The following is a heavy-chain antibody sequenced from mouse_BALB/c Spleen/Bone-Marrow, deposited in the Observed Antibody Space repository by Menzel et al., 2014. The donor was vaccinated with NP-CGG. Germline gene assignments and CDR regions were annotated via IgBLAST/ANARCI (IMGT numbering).Heavy chain of an antibody. CDR2: INSDGGST. J-gene: IGHJ1*01. V-gene: IGHV5-2*01. Sequence: EVMLVESGGGLVQPGESLKLSCESNEYEFPSHDMSWVRKTPEKRLELVAAINSDGGSTYYPDTMERRFIISRDNTKKALYLQMSSLRSEDTALYYCARSSTMYWFFDVWGAGTTVTVSS. CDR3: ARSSTMYWFFDV. CDR1: EYEFPSHD. D-gene: IGHD2-1*01.